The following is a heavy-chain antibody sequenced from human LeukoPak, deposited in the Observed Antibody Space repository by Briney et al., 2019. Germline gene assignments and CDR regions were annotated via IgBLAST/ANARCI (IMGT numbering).Heavy chain of an antibody. CDR2: INPNSGDT. V-gene: IGHV1-2*02. CDR3: ATDYLWGTLLGYWFDP. CDR1: GYSFNDYY. D-gene: IGHD3-16*01. Sequence: GASVKVSCKASGYSFNDYYVHWVRQAPGQGLEWMGWINPNSGDTSYAQKFQGRVTLTTDTSISTAYMDLRRLKSDDTAVYYCATDYLWGTLLGYWFDPWGQGTLVSVSS. J-gene: IGHJ5*02.